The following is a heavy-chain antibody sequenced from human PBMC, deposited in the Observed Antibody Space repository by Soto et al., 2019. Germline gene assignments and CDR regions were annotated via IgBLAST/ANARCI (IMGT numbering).Heavy chain of an antibody. CDR2: INSDGSST. D-gene: IGHD3-3*01. CDR1: GLTFSSYW. J-gene: IGHJ3*02. Sequence: GGSLRLSCVASGLTFSSYWIDWVRQAPGKGLVWVSRINSDGSSTSYADSVKGRFTISRDNAKNTLYLQMNSLRAEDTAVYYCAREGASAQITIFGVASAFDIWDQGTMVTVSS. CDR3: AREGASAQITIFGVASAFDI. V-gene: IGHV3-74*01.